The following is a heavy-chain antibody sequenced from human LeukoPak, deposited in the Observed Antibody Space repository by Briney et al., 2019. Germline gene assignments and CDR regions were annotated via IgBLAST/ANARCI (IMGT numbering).Heavy chain of an antibody. D-gene: IGHD3-16*02. CDR1: GYTFTSYD. CDR2: MNPNSGNT. V-gene: IGHV1-8*03. J-gene: IGHJ4*02. Sequence: ASVNVSCKASGYTFTSYDTNWVRQATGQGLEWMGWMNPNSGNTGYAQKFQGRVTITRNTSISTAYMELSSLRSEDTAVYYCARAQYDYVWGSYRFDYWGQGTLVTVSS. CDR3: ARAQYDYVWGSYRFDY.